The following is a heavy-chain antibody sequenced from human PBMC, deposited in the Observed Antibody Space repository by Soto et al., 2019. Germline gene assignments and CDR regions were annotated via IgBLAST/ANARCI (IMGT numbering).Heavy chain of an antibody. CDR2: IIPIFGTA. D-gene: IGHD2-15*01. CDR1: GGTFSSYA. Sequence: QVQLVQSGAEVKKPGSSVKVSCKASGGTFSSYAISWVRQAPGQGLEWMGGIIPIFGTANYAQKFQGRVTITADKSTRKAYMELSSLRSEDTAVYYCARDREDCSGGSCHYYYYGMDVWGQGTTVTVSS. V-gene: IGHV1-69*06. J-gene: IGHJ6*02. CDR3: ARDREDCSGGSCHYYYYGMDV.